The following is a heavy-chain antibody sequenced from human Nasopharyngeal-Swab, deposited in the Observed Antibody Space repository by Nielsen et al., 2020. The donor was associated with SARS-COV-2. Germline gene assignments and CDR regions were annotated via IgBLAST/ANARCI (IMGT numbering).Heavy chain of an antibody. D-gene: IGHD2-15*01. CDR2: IKEDGSEK. J-gene: IGHJ6*02. CDR3: ARDTYCSGGSCYGYGMVV. Sequence: WIRQPPGKGLEWVANIKEDGSEKNYVDSVKGRFTISRDNAKNSLYLQMNSLRADDTAVYYCARDTYCSGGSCYGYGMVVWGQGTTVTVSS. V-gene: IGHV3-7*01.